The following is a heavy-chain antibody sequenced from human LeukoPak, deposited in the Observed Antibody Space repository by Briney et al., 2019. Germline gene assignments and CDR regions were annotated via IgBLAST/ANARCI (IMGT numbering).Heavy chain of an antibody. CDR1: SGSISSYY. CDR2: IYYSGST. CDR3: ASIKTYYDILTGYGPRYYFDY. D-gene: IGHD3-9*01. V-gene: IGHV4-59*01. Sequence: PSETLSLTCTVSSGSISSYYWSWIRQPPGKGLEWIGYIYYSGSTNYNPSLKSRVTISVDTSKNQFSLKLSSVTAADTAVYYCASIKTYYDILTGYGPRYYFDYWGQGTLVTVSS. J-gene: IGHJ4*02.